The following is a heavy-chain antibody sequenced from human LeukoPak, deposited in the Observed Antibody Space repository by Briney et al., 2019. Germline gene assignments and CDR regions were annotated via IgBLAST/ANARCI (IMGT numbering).Heavy chain of an antibody. CDR1: GFTFSSYS. CDR2: ISGSSSYI. CDR3: ARVREMATRDFDY. J-gene: IGHJ4*02. D-gene: IGHD5-24*01. V-gene: IGHV3-21*01. Sequence: GGSLRLSCAASGFTFSSYSMNWVRQAPGKGLEWVSSISGSSSYIYYADSVKGRFTISRDNAKNSLYLQMNSLRAEDTAVYYCARVREMATRDFDYWGQGTLVTVSS.